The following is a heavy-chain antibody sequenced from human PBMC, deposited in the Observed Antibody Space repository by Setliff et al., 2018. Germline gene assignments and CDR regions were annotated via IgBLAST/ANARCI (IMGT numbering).Heavy chain of an antibody. J-gene: IGHJ3*02. Sequence: GESLKISCAASGFTFSSYWMHWVRQAPGKGLVWVSRISSDGSTTNYADSVKGRFTIFRDNAKNTLYLQMNSLRAEDTAVYYCAREHRGSYSSAFDIWGQGSMVTVSS. CDR2: ISSDGSTT. CDR1: GFTFSSYW. V-gene: IGHV3-74*01. CDR3: AREHRGSYSSAFDI. D-gene: IGHD1-26*01.